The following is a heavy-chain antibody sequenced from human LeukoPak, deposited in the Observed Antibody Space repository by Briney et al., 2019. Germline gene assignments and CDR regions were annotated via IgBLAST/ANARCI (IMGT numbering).Heavy chain of an antibody. D-gene: IGHD6-13*01. CDR3: ARDGGIAGHYFDY. V-gene: IGHV3-7*01. CDR1: GFTFSSYW. CDR2: IKQDGSEK. Sequence: GGSLRLSCAASGFTFSSYWMSWVRQAPGKGLEWVANIKQDGSEKYYVDSVKGRFTISRDNAKNSLYLQMNSLRAEDTAVYYCARDGGIAGHYFDYWGQGTLVTVSS. J-gene: IGHJ4*02.